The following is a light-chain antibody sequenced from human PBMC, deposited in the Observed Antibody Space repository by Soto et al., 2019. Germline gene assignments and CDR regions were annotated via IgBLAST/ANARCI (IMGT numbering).Light chain of an antibody. CDR2: EVS. V-gene: IGLV2-14*01. CDR1: NSDLGSYNY. J-gene: IGLJ1*01. CDR3: SSYTTTNTYV. Sequence: ALTQPASVSGSPGQSITISCTGTNSDLGSYNYVSWYQQHPGQAPRLMIYEVSNRPSGVSNRFSGSKSGNTASLTISGLQAEDEADYYCSSYTTTNTYVFGTGTKVTVL.